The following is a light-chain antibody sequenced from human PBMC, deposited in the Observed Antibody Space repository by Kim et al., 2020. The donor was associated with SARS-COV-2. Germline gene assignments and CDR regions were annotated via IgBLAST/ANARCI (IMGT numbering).Light chain of an antibody. Sequence: VSPGQTASITCSGDKLGDKYACWYQQKPGQSPMLVIYQDTKRPSGIPERFSGSNSGNTATLTISGTQAMDEADYYCQAWDSSTAVFGGGTQLTVL. CDR1: KLGDKY. J-gene: IGLJ3*02. CDR2: QDT. V-gene: IGLV3-1*01. CDR3: QAWDSSTAV.